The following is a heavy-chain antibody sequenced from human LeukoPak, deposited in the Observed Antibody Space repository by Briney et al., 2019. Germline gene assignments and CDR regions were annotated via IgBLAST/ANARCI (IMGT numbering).Heavy chain of an antibody. J-gene: IGHJ4*02. CDR3: AREGRYCSSTSCYMHY. Sequence: ASVKVSCKASGGTFISYAISWVRQAPGQGLEWMGGFIPIFGTANYAQKFQGRVTITADKSTSTAYMELSSLRSEDTAVYYCAREGRYCSSTSCYMHYWGQGTLVTVSS. CDR2: FIPIFGTA. D-gene: IGHD2-2*02. CDR1: GGTFISYA. V-gene: IGHV1-69*06.